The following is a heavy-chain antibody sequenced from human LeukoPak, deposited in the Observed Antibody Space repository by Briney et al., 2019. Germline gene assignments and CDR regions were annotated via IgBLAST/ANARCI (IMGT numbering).Heavy chain of an antibody. CDR1: GFTFSSYS. V-gene: IGHV3-21*01. D-gene: IGHD6-13*01. Sequence: GGSLRLSCAASGFTFSSYSMNWVRQAPGKGLEWVSSISSSSSYIYYADSVKGRFPIPRDNAKNSLYLQMNRLRAEDTAVYYCARDNLLSSWYFTLNYYYYYGMDVWGKGTTVTVSS. CDR3: ARDNLLSSWYFTLNYYYYYGMDV. J-gene: IGHJ6*04. CDR2: ISSSSSYI.